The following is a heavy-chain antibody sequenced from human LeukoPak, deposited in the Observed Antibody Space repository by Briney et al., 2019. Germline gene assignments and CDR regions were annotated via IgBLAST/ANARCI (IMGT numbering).Heavy chain of an antibody. CDR1: GGSFSGYY. V-gene: IGHV4-34*01. J-gene: IGHJ4*02. CDR2: INHSGST. D-gene: IGHD6-13*01. CDR3: ARGIAATGTFFDY. Sequence: SETLSLTCAVYGGSFSGYYWSWIRQPPGKGLEWIGEINHSGSTNYNPSLKSRVTISVDTSKNQFSLKLSSVTAADTAVYYCARGIAATGTFFDYWGQGTLVTVSS.